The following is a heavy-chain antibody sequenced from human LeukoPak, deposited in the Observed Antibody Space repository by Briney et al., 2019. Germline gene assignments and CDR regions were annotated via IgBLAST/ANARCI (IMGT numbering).Heavy chain of an antibody. V-gene: IGHV2-70*11. D-gene: IGHD1-26*01. CDR3: ARIRSTSGYYYMDV. CDR1: GFSLSTSGMC. CDR2: IDWDDDK. Sequence: SGPALAKPTQTLTLTCTFSGFSLSTSGMCVSWIRQPPGKALEWPARIDWDDDKYYSTSLKTRLTISKGTSKNQVVLTMTTMDPVDTATYYCARIRSTSGYYYMDVWGKGTAVTVSS. J-gene: IGHJ6*03.